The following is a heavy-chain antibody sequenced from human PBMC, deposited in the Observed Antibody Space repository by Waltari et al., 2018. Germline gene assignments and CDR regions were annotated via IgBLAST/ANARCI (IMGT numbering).Heavy chain of an antibody. CDR3: ARNTAVYYYYGMDV. J-gene: IGHJ6*02. CDR2: INHSGST. Sequence: QVQLQQWGAGLLKPSETLSLTCAVYGGSFSGYYWSWIRQPPGKGLEWIGEINHSGSTNYNPALKSRVTISVGTSKNQFSLKLSSVTAADTAVYYCARNTAVYYYYGMDVWGQGTTVTVSS. D-gene: IGHD4-17*01. CDR1: GGSFSGYY. V-gene: IGHV4-34*01.